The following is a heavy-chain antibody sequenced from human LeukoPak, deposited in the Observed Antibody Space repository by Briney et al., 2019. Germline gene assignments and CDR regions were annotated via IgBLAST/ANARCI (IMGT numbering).Heavy chain of an antibody. V-gene: IGHV3-9*01. CDR3: AKAYGSGSYPLFDY. Sequence: PGGCLRLSCAASGFTLVDYAMHWVRQAPGKGLEWVSGISWNSGSIGYADSVKGRFTISRDNAKNSLYLQMNSLRAEDTALYYCAKAYGSGSYPLFDYWGQGTLVTVSS. CDR1: GFTLVDYA. J-gene: IGHJ4*02. CDR2: ISWNSGSI. D-gene: IGHD3-10*01.